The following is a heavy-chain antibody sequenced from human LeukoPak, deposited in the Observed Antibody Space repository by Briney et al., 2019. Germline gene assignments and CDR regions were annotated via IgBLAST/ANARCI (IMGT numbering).Heavy chain of an antibody. CDR2: INHSGST. Sequence: PSETLSLTCAVSGYSISSGYYWGWIRQPPGKGLEWIGEINHSGSTNYNPSLKSRVTISVDTSKNQFSLKLSSVTAADTAVYYCARGLRDYVWGSYRYTGYFDYWGQGTLVTVSS. CDR3: ARGLRDYVWGSYRYTGYFDY. V-gene: IGHV4-38-2*01. J-gene: IGHJ4*02. CDR1: GYSISSGYY. D-gene: IGHD3-16*02.